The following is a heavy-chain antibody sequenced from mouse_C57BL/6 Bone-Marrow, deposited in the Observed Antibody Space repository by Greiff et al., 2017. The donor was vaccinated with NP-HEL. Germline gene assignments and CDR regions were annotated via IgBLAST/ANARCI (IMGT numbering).Heavy chain of an antibody. CDR3: ASPGVYSTTVVEYAMDY. V-gene: IGHV5-12*01. CDR2: ISNGGGST. J-gene: IGHJ4*01. Sequence: EVQLVESGGGLVQPGGSLKLSCAASGFTFSDYYMYWVRQTPEKRLEWVAYISNGGGSTYYPDTVKGRVTISRDNAKNTLYLQMSRLKSEYTAMYYCASPGVYSTTVVEYAMDYWGQGTSVTVSS. CDR1: GFTFSDYY. D-gene: IGHD1-1*01.